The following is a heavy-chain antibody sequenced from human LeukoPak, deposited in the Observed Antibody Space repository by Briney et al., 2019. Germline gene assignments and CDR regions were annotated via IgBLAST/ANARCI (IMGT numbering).Heavy chain of an antibody. Sequence: SETLSLTCTVSGGSISSYYWSWIRQPAGKGLEWIGRIYTSGSTNYNPSLKSRVTISVDTSKNQFSLKLSSVTAADTAVYYCARHSRVGYCSSTSCESFDYWGQGTLVTVSS. CDR1: GGSISSYY. V-gene: IGHV4-4*07. D-gene: IGHD2-2*01. CDR2: IYTSGST. CDR3: ARHSRVGYCSSTSCESFDY. J-gene: IGHJ4*02.